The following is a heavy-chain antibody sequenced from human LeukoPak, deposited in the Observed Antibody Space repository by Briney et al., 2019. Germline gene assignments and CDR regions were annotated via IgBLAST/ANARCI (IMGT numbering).Heavy chain of an antibody. J-gene: IGHJ5*02. D-gene: IGHD6-6*01. CDR3: ARGPGQFVRTPPRGWFDP. CDR1: GGSFSAYY. Sequence: SETLSLTCAVYGGSFSAYYWSWIRQPPGKGLEWIGEINHSGSTNYTPSLKSRVTISVDTSKNQFSLKLSSVTAADTAVYYCARGPGQFVRTPPRGWFDPWGQGTLVTVSS. V-gene: IGHV4-34*01. CDR2: INHSGST.